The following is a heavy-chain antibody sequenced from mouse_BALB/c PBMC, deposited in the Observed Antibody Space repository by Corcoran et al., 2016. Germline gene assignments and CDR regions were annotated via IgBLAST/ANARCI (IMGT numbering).Heavy chain of an antibody. CDR1: GFYIKDTY. CDR2: IDPANGNT. Sequence: EVQLQQSGAELVKPGASVKLSCTASGFYIKDTYMHWVKQRPEQGLEWIGRIDPANGNTKYDPKFQGKATITADTSSNTAYLQLSSLTSEDTAVYYCARGLRLFDYWGQGTTLTVSS. V-gene: IGHV14-3*02. J-gene: IGHJ2*01. D-gene: IGHD1-2*01. CDR3: ARGLRLFDY.